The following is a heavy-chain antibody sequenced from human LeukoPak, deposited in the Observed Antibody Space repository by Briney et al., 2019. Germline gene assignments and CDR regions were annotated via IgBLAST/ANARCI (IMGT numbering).Heavy chain of an antibody. Sequence: GGSLRLSCAASGFTFSSYGMHWVRQAPGKGLEWVAIISYDGSNKYYADSVKGRFTISRDNSKNIQYLQMNSLRPEDTAVYYCAKSQSGSVDAFDIWGQGTMVTVSS. CDR3: AKSQSGSVDAFDI. V-gene: IGHV3-30*18. D-gene: IGHD3-10*01. J-gene: IGHJ3*02. CDR1: GFTFSSYG. CDR2: ISYDGSNK.